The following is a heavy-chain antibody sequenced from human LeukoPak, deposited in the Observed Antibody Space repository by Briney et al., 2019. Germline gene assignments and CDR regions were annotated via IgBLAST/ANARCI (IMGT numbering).Heavy chain of an antibody. V-gene: IGHV3-30*04. D-gene: IGHD6-13*01. CDR3: ARALGAAGSY. J-gene: IGHJ4*02. CDR1: GFTFSSYA. Sequence: PGGSLRLSCAASGFTFSSYAMHWVRQAPGKGLEWVAVISYDGSNKYYADSVKGRFTISRDNSKNTPYLQMNSLRAEDTAVYYCARALGAAGSYWGQGALVTVSS. CDR2: ISYDGSNK.